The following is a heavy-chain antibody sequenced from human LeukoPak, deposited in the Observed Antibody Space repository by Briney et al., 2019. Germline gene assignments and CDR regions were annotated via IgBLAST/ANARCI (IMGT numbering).Heavy chain of an antibody. CDR2: IYPGDSNN. Sequence: GESLKISCKGYGYSFTRYWIGWVRQVTGKGREWMGIIYPGDSNNRYSPYFQGQVTISADTTISTAYLQWSNLKASNTDMYYCARRGWDYSGSCLFDYWGQGTLVTVS. J-gene: IGHJ4*02. V-gene: IGHV5-51*01. D-gene: IGHD1-26*01. CDR3: ARRGWDYSGSCLFDY. CDR1: GYSFTRYW.